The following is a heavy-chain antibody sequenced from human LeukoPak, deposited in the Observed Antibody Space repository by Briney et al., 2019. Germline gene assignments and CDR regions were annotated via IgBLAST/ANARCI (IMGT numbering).Heavy chain of an antibody. CDR2: INPSGGST. CDR1: GYTFTSYY. V-gene: IGHV1-46*01. D-gene: IGHD3-22*01. J-gene: IGHJ6*03. Sequence: ASVKVSCKASGYTFTSYYMHWVRQAPGQGLECMGIINPSGGSTSYAQKFQGRVTMTRDTSTSTVYMELSSLRSEDTAVYYRQGSGDYYDNSGVSYMDVWGKGTTVTVSS. CDR3: QGSGDYYDNSGVSYMDV.